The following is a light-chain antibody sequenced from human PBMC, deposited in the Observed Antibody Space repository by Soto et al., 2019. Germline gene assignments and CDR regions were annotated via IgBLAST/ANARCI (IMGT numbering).Light chain of an antibody. Sequence: IVLTQSPDTLSVSPGERATLSCRASQGIFYDLAWFQQRPGQAPRPLIYLASTRATNIPARFSGSESGTEFPLTIRSLQSEDSTLYYCQQYHNLWTSGQGTKVQIQ. CDR1: QGIFYD. CDR2: LAS. CDR3: QQYHNLWT. V-gene: IGKV3-15*01. J-gene: IGKJ1*01.